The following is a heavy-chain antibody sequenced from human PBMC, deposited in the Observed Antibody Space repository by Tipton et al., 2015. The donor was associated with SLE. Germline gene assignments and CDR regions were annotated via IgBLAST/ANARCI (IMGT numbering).Heavy chain of an antibody. CDR3: ARVVAVAGIHYYSVDI. Sequence: TLSLTCAVYGGSFSDYYWSWIRQPPGKGLEWIGEINQNRGTNYNPSLKSRVTMSVDTSKTQFSLKLNSLTAADTAVYYCARVVAVAGIHYYSVDIWGQGTTVTVSS. J-gene: IGHJ6*02. CDR2: INQNRGT. V-gene: IGHV4-34*01. D-gene: IGHD6-19*01. CDR1: GGSFSDYY.